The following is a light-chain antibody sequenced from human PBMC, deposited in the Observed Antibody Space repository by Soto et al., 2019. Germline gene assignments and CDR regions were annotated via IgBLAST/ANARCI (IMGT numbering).Light chain of an antibody. CDR2: AAS. CDR3: QQSHSAPLT. CDR1: QSISSH. J-gene: IGKJ4*01. Sequence: QMTQSPSSLFASVGDRVTITCRASQSISSHLNWYQQKVGQTPRLLIYAASTLQSEVPPRFSGSGSRTDFPLPISGLQREDFATYYCQQSHSAPLTFGGGTKIQI. V-gene: IGKV1-39*01.